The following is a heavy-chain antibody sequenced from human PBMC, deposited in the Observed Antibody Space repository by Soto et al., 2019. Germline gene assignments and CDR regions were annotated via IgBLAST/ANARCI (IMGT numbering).Heavy chain of an antibody. CDR1: VCTVSNNY. CDR2: IYTNAGGST. J-gene: IGHJ4*02. CDR3: ARDKSPAEMAFGF. D-gene: IGHD3-3*01. Sequence: WWSLRLSCAASVCTVSNNYMSWCRQAPGKGLEWVSIIYTNAGGSTYYADSVRGRFTISRDNSKNTLYLQLNSLRAEDTAVYCCARDKSPAEMAFGFWGQGTLVTVSS. V-gene: IGHV3-53*01.